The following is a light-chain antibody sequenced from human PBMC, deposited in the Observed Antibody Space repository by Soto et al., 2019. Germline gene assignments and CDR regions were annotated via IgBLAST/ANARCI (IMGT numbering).Light chain of an antibody. J-gene: IGLJ2*01. Sequence: QTVVTQSPSASASLGASVKLTCTLSSGHSIYAIAWHQQQPEKGPRYLMKLNSDGSHSKGDGIPDRFSGSSSGAERYLTISSLQSEDEADYYCQTWDTGVHVVFGGGTKLTVL. CDR3: QTWDTGVHVV. CDR1: SGHSIYA. V-gene: IGLV4-69*02. CDR2: LNSDGSH.